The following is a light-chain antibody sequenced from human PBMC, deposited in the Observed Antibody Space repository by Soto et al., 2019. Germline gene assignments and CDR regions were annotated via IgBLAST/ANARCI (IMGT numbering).Light chain of an antibody. CDR3: QQYGSSPRT. V-gene: IGKV3-20*01. Sequence: IVLTQSPGTLSLSPGEGATLPCRASQSISSNFLAWYQQKPGQAPRLLIYGASSRATGIPDRFSGSGSGTDFTLTISRLEPEDFAVYYCQQYGSSPRTFGGGTKVDIK. J-gene: IGKJ4*01. CDR2: GAS. CDR1: QSISSNF.